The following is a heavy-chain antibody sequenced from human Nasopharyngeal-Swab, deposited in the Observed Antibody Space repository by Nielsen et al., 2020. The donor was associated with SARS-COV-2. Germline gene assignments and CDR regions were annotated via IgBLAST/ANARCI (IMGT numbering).Heavy chain of an antibody. V-gene: IGHV3-7*01. D-gene: IGHD2-2*02. CDR3: AREGVVVPAAILPPFYYFDY. J-gene: IGHJ4*02. CDR2: IKQDGSEK. Sequence: WIRQPPGKGLEWVANIKQDGSEKYYVDSVKGRFTISRDNAKSSLYLQMNSLRAEDTAVYYCAREGVVVPAAILPPFYYFDYWGQGTLVTVSS.